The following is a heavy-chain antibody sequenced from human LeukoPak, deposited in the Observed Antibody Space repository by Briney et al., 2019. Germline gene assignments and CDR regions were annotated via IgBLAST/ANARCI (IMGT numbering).Heavy chain of an antibody. V-gene: IGHV4-4*02. D-gene: IGHD3-10*01. CDR2: ICHSGST. CDR3: AREEGLYYYGSGTPRGFGAFDI. J-gene: IGHJ3*02. CDR1: GGSISSSNW. Sequence: PSETLSLTCAVSGGSISSSNWWSWVRQPPGKGLEWIGEICHSGSTNYNPSLKSRVTISVDKSKNQFSLKLSSVTAADTAVYYCAREEGLYYYGSGTPRGFGAFDIWGQGTMVTVSS.